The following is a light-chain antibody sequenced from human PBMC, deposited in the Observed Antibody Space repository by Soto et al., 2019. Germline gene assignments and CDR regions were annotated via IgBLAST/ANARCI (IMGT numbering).Light chain of an antibody. Sequence: QSALTQPASVFGSPGQSITISCTGTSSDVGGYNYVSWYQQHPGKAPKLMIYEVSNRPSGVSNRFSGSKSGNTASLTISGLQAEDEADYYRSSYTSSSVVFGGGTKLTVL. J-gene: IGLJ2*01. V-gene: IGLV2-14*01. CDR2: EVS. CDR3: SSYTSSSVV. CDR1: SSDVGGYNY.